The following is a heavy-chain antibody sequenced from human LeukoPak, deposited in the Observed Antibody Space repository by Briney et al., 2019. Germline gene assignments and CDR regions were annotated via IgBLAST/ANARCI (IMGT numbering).Heavy chain of an antibody. V-gene: IGHV3-21*01. J-gene: IGHJ5*02. CDR2: ISSSSSYI. Sequence: SGGSLRLSCAASGFTFSSYSVNWVRQAPGKGLEWVSSISSSSSYIYYADSVKGRFTISRDNAKNSLYLQMNSLRAEDTAVYYCASSDIPVVPDNNWFDPWGQGTLVTVSS. CDR3: ASSDIPVVPDNNWFDP. CDR1: GFTFSSYS. D-gene: IGHD2-2*01.